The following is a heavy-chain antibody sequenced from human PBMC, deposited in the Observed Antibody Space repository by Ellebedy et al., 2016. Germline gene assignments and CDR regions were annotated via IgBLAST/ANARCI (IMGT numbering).Heavy chain of an antibody. J-gene: IGHJ6*03. D-gene: IGHD1-26*01. V-gene: IGHV4-34*01. Sequence: SETLSLTXAVYGGSLSDYYWSWIRQPPGKGLEWIGEISHSGSSNHNPSLKSRVTISVDTSKTQFSLKLSSVTASDTAVYFCARIAGGPYYYFYYYIDVWGKGTTVTVSS. CDR2: ISHSGSS. CDR1: GGSLSDYY. CDR3: ARIAGGPYYYFYYYIDV.